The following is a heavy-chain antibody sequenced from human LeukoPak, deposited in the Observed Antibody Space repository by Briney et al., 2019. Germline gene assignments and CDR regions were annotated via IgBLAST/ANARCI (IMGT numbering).Heavy chain of an antibody. CDR1: GFTFDDYA. D-gene: IGHD4-11*01. V-gene: IGHV3-9*01. CDR3: AKDMWLAPGDYSNYFLGYYYYGMDV. J-gene: IGHJ6*02. CDR2: ISWNSGSI. Sequence: PGGSLRLSCAASGFTFDDYAMRWVRQAPGKGLEWVSGISWNSGSIGYADSVKGRFTISRDNAKNSLYLQMNSLRAEDTALYYCAKDMWLAPGDYSNYFLGYYYYGMDVWGQGTTVTVSS.